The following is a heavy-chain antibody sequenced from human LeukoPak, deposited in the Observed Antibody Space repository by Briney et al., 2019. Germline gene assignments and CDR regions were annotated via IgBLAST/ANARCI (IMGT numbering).Heavy chain of an antibody. CDR1: GGSISSGGYS. CDR3: ARSLSSGWYLNYGMDV. V-gene: IGHV4-30-2*01. Sequence: PSQTLSLTCAVSGGSISSGGYSWSWIRQPPGKGLEWIGEIYHSGSTNYNPSLKSRVTISVDKSKNQFSLKLSSVTAADTAVYYCARSLSSGWYLNYGMDVWGQGTTVTVSS. CDR2: IYHSGST. D-gene: IGHD6-19*01. J-gene: IGHJ6*02.